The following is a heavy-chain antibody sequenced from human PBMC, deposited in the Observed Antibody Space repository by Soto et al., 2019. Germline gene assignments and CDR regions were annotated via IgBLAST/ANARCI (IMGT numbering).Heavy chain of an antibody. J-gene: IGHJ3*02. CDR2: IWYDGSNK. CDR3: ARDTHAYCSGGSCYDAFDI. Sequence: QVQLVESGGGVVQPGRSLRLSCAASGFTFSSYGMHWVRQAPGKGLEWVAVIWYDGSNKYYADSVQGRFTISRDNSKNTLYLQMNSLRAEDTAVYYCARDTHAYCSGGSCYDAFDIWGQGTMVTVSS. V-gene: IGHV3-33*01. D-gene: IGHD2-15*01. CDR1: GFTFSSYG.